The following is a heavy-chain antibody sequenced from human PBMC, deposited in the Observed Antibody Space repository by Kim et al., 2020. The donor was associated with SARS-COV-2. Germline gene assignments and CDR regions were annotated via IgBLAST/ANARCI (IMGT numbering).Heavy chain of an antibody. J-gene: IGHJ6*02. D-gene: IGHD3-10*01. CDR3: ARDVSGLFVGMDV. Sequence: SEPKLPGRGPMTRDTSTGTVYMELRSLRSEDTAVYYCARDVSGLFVGMDVWGQGTTVTVSS. V-gene: IGHV1-46*01.